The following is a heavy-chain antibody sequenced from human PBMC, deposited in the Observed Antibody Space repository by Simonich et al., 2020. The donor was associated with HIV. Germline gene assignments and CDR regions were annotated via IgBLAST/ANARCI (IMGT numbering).Heavy chain of an antibody. CDR3: AAGNGLLRFLEWDGTYMDV. Sequence: QVQLQQWGAGLLKPSETLSLTCAVYGGSFSGHYWNWIRQPPGKGLEWIGEINHSGNTNSNPSLKSRGTISVDTSKNQCSLKLNSVTAADTGVDYCAAGNGLLRFLEWDGTYMDVWGKGTTVTVSS. CDR1: GGSFSGHY. J-gene: IGHJ6*03. D-gene: IGHD3-3*01. CDR2: INHSGNT. V-gene: IGHV4-34*02.